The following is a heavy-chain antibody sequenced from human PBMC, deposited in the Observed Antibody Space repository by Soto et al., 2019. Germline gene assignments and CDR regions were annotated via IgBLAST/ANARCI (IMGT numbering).Heavy chain of an antibody. CDR1: VGSISSSSYY. V-gene: IGHV4-39*01. J-gene: IGHJ4*02. D-gene: IGHD4-17*01. CDR2: IYYSGST. CDR3: ARNRAGDFSSGIEY. Sequence: SETLSLTCTVSVGSISSSSYYLGWIRQPPGKGLEWIGSIYYSGSTYYNPSLKSRVTISLDTSKNQFSLKLSSVTAADTAVYSCARNRAGDFSSGIEYWGQGTMVTVSS.